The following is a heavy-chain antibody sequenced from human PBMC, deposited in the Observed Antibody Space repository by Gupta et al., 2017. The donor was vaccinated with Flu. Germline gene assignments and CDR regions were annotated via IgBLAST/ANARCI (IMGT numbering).Heavy chain of an antibody. J-gene: IGHJ4*02. CDR1: YGSYE. CDR3: ARVIRYSVVAATGPFDY. V-gene: IGHV3-48*03. CDR2: ISSSGSTI. D-gene: IGHD2-15*01. Sequence: YGSYEMNWVRQAPGKGLEWVSYISSSGSTIYYADSVKGRFTISRDNAKNSLYLQMNSLRAEDTAVYYCARVIRYSVVAATGPFDYWGQGTLVTVSS.